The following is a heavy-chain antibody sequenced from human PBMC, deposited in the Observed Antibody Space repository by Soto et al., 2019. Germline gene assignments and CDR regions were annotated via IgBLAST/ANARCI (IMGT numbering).Heavy chain of an antibody. D-gene: IGHD3-10*01. Sequence: GGSLRLSCLASVFIFSDYAMTWLRHVPGRGLEWVASLDGAGGSTYYADSVRGRFTISRDNSQNTLFLQMKRLTVDDTAIYYCAAPRDEYGSGVSWFTYGMDIWGQGTTVTVSS. CDR3: AAPRDEYGSGVSWFTYGMDI. J-gene: IGHJ6*02. CDR1: VFIFSDYA. V-gene: IGHV3-23*01. CDR2: LDGAGGST.